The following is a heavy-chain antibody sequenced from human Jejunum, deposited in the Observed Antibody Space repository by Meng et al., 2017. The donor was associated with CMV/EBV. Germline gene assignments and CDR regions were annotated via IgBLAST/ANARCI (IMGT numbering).Heavy chain of an antibody. Sequence: SLNNDKMGVSWSRQAPGKALEWLAHIFSNDEKSYSTSLRSRLTISQDTSRSQVVLTMTNVDPVDTATYYCAHITHYTITTYNGMDVWGQGTTVTVSS. CDR2: IFSNDEK. J-gene: IGHJ6*02. D-gene: IGHD4-11*01. V-gene: IGHV2-26*01. CDR3: AHITHYTITTYNGMDV. CDR1: SLNNDKMG.